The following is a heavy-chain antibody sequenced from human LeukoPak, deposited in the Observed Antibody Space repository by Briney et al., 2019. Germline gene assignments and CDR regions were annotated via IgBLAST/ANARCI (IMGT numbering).Heavy chain of an antibody. V-gene: IGHV3-74*01. Sequence: PGGSLRLSCTASGFIFSSYAMTWVRQAPRKGLEWVSGIKSEGSSTSYADSVKGRFTISRDNAKNTLYLQMDSLRVEDTAVYYCAKRDWFDPWGQGTLLTVS. CDR1: GFIFSSYA. J-gene: IGHJ5*02. CDR3: AKRDWFDP. CDR2: IKSEGSST.